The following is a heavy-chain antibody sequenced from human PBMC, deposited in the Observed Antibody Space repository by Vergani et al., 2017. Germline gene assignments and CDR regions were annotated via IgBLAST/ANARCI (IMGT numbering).Heavy chain of an antibody. CDR3: ASINSSGYYYFDY. V-gene: IGHV4-34*01. CDR1: GGSFSGYY. Sequence: QVQLQQWGAGLLKPSETLSLTCAVYGGSFSGYYWSWIRQPPGKGLEWFGEINHSGSTNYNPSLKSRVTISVDTSKNQFSLKLSSVTAADTAVYYCASINSSGYYYFDYWGQGTLVTVSS. J-gene: IGHJ4*02. CDR2: INHSGST. D-gene: IGHD3-22*01.